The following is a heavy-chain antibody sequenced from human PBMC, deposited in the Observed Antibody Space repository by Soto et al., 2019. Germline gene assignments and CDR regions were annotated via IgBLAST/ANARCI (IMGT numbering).Heavy chain of an antibody. CDR3: ANRYNWNYGPFDP. Sequence: SVKVSCKASGGTFSSYAISWVRQAPGQGLEWMGGIIPIFGTANYAQKFQDRVTITADESTSTAYMELSSLRSEDTAVYYCANRYNWNYGPFDPWGQGTLVTVSS. D-gene: IGHD1-7*01. CDR2: IIPIFGTA. CDR1: GGTFSSYA. J-gene: IGHJ5*02. V-gene: IGHV1-69*13.